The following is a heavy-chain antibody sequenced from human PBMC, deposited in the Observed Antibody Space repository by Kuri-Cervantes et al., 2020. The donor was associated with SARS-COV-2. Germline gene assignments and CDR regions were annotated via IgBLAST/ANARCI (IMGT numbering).Heavy chain of an antibody. D-gene: IGHD2-2*01. CDR2: ISYDGDNQ. V-gene: IGHV3-30*04. CDR1: ESTFSSYA. J-gene: IGHJ4*02. Sequence: GESLKISCEGSESTFSSYAMQWVRQAPGKGPEWVGVISYDGDNQYYADSVKGRFTISRDNSRNMVFLEMSRLSAEDTAIYYCARDVGHLGHCSSPKCMNPFDSWGVGTLVTVSS. CDR3: ARDVGHLGHCSSPKCMNPFDS.